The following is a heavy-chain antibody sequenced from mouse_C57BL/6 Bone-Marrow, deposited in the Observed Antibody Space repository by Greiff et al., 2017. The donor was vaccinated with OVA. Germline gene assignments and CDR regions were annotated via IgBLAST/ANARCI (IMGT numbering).Heavy chain of an antibody. J-gene: IGHJ1*03. CDR2: IRSKSNNYAT. Sequence: VQLVESGGGLVQPKGSLKLSCAASGFSFNTYAMNWVRQAPGKGLEWVARIRSKSNNYATYYDDSGKDRFTISRDDSESMLYLLMNNMKTEDTAMYYCVRHYGSSYGYFDVWGTGTTVTVSS. CDR1: GFSFNTYA. CDR3: VRHYGSSYGYFDV. D-gene: IGHD1-1*01. V-gene: IGHV10-1*01.